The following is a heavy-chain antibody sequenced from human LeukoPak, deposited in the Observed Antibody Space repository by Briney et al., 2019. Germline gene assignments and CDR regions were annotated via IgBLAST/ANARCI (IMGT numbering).Heavy chain of an antibody. CDR1: GGSFSGYY. D-gene: IGHD1-1*01. CDR2: IYYSGST. J-gene: IGHJ4*02. CDR3: ARAPPGTGDFDY. V-gene: IGHV4-59*12. Sequence: SETLSLTCAVYGGSFSGYYWSWIRQPPGKGLEWIGYIYYSGSTNYNPSLKSRVTISVDTSKNQFSLKLSSVTAADTAVYYCARAPPGTGDFDYWGQGTLVTVSS.